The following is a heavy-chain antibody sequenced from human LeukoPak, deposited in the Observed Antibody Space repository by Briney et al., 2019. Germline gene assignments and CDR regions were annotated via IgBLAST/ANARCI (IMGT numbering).Heavy chain of an antibody. J-gene: IGHJ6*03. Sequence: GGSLRLSCAASGFTFSSYGIHWVRQAPGKGLEWVAVISYDGSNKYYADSVKGRFTISRDNSKNTLYLQMNSLRAEDTAVYYCARESRPDDYSNPYYMDVWGKGTTVTVSS. CDR1: GFTFSSYG. CDR2: ISYDGSNK. CDR3: ARESRPDDYSNPYYMDV. V-gene: IGHV3-30*19. D-gene: IGHD4-11*01.